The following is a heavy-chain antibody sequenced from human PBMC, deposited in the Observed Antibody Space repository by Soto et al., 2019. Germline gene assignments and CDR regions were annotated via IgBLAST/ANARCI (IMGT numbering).Heavy chain of an antibody. CDR3: AKDRITIFGVVIIPFDY. CDR2: ISGSGGST. V-gene: IGHV3-23*01. Sequence: EVQLLESGGGLVQPGGSLRLSCAASGFTFSSYAMSWVRQAPGKGLEWVSAISGSGGSTYYADSVKGRFTISRDNSKNTLYLQMNSLRAEDTAVYYCAKDRITIFGVVIIPFDYWGQGTLVTVSS. J-gene: IGHJ4*02. D-gene: IGHD3-3*01. CDR1: GFTFSSYA.